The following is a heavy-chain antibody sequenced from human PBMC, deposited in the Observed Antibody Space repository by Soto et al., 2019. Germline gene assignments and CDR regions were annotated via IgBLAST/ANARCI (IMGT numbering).Heavy chain of an antibody. CDR2: IKLGTSDI. V-gene: IGHV5-51*01. CDR1: GYKFDSAW. J-gene: IGHJ4*02. CDR3: ARQQNSFCES. D-gene: IGHD1-7*01. Sequence: PGASLKISCKGVGYKFDSAWIGWARQMPGKGLEWMGLIKLGTSDIRYSPPFRGQVTISADEAVTTAYLQWSGLKPSDSARGYCARQQNSFCESWGQGTLVTVSS.